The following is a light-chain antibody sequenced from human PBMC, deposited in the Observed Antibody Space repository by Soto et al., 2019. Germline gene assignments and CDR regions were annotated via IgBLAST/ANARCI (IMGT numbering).Light chain of an antibody. Sequence: QYALTQPASVSGSPGQSITISCTGTSNDVGIYNYVSWYQQHPGKAPKLMIYEVTNRPSGVSDRFSGSKSDNTASLTISGLQAEDEADYYCSSYTISSTWVFGGGTQLTVL. J-gene: IGLJ3*02. V-gene: IGLV2-14*01. CDR3: SSYTISSTWV. CDR2: EVT. CDR1: SNDVGIYNY.